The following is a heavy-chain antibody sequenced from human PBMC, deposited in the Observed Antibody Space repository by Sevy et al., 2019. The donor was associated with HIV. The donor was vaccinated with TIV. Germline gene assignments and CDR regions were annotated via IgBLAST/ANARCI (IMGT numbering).Heavy chain of an antibody. D-gene: IGHD6-25*01. CDR1: GGSISSSSYY. CDR2: IYHSGST. CDR3: ARVSWYSSGWLWFDN. Sequence: SETLSLTCTVSGGSISSSSYYWGWIRQPPGKGLEWIGTIYHSGSTYYNPSLKSRVTISVDTSKDQFSLKFTSVTAADTSLYYWARVSWYSSGWLWFDNWGQGTLVTVSS. J-gene: IGHJ5*02. V-gene: IGHV4-39*01.